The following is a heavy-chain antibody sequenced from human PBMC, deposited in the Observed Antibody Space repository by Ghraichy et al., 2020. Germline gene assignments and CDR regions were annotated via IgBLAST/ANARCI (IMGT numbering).Heavy chain of an antibody. V-gene: IGHV1-8*01. D-gene: IGHD6-6*01. Sequence: ASVKVSCKASGYTFTSYDINWVRQATGQGLEWMGWMNPNSGNTGYAQKFQGRVTMTRNTSISTAYMELSSLRSEDTAVYYCARRRAVSRAARPSPSDYWGQGTLVTVSS. CDR2: MNPNSGNT. CDR3: ARRRAVSRAARPSPSDY. CDR1: GYTFTSYD. J-gene: IGHJ4*02.